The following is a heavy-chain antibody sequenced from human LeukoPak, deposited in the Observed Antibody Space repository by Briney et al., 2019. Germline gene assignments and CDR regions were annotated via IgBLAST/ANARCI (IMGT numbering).Heavy chain of an antibody. Sequence: SETLSLTCTVFGDSIGTFYWSWIRQSAGKGLEWIGRFYTSGSANYNASLKSRATMSVDTSKNQFSLKLSSVTAADTAVYYCASLGVPAARYYFDYWGQGTLVTVSS. CDR2: FYTSGSA. J-gene: IGHJ4*02. V-gene: IGHV4-4*07. CDR3: ASLGVPAARYYFDY. CDR1: GDSIGTFY. D-gene: IGHD2-2*01.